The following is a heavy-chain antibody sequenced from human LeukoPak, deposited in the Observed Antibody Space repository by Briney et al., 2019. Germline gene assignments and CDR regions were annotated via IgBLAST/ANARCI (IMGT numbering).Heavy chain of an antibody. Sequence: SETLSLTCTVSGGSISSGGYYWSWIRQHPGKGLEWIGYIYYSGSTYYNPSLKSRVTISVDTSKNQFSLKLSSVTAADTAVYYCARDNDGDYVFDYWGQGTLVTVSS. CDR2: IYYSGST. D-gene: IGHD4-17*01. CDR1: GGSISSGGYY. CDR3: ARDNDGDYVFDY. V-gene: IGHV4-31*03. J-gene: IGHJ4*02.